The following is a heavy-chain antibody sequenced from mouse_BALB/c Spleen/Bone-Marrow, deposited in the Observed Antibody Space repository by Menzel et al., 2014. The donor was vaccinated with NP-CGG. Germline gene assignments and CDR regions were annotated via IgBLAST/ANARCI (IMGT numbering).Heavy chain of an antibody. CDR1: GFTFSSFG. Sequence: EVKLVESGGGLVQPGGSRKLSCAPSGFTFSSFGMHWVRQAPEKGLEWVAYISSGSSTVYYADKVMGRFTISRDNPKNTLFLQMTSLRSEDTAMYYCARSGSSSGYFDYWGQGTTLTVSS. CDR2: ISSGSSTV. J-gene: IGHJ2*01. CDR3: ARSGSSSGYFDY. V-gene: IGHV5-17*02. D-gene: IGHD1-1*01.